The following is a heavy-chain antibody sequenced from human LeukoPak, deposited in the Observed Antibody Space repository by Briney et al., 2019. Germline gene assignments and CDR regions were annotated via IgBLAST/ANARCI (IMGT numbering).Heavy chain of an antibody. Sequence: SLKVSCKASGGTFSSYTISWVRQAPGQGLEWMGRIIPILGIANYAQKFQGRVTITADKSTSTAYMELSSLRSEDTAVYYCARDRSSGYYSPGVYWGQGTLVTVSS. CDR2: IIPILGIA. V-gene: IGHV1-69*04. CDR1: GGTFSSYT. D-gene: IGHD3-22*01. J-gene: IGHJ4*02. CDR3: ARDRSSGYYSPGVY.